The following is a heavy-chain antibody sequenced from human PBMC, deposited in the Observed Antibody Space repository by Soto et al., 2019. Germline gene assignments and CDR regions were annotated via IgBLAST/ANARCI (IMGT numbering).Heavy chain of an antibody. Sequence: ASVKVSCKASGYTFTSYGISWVRQAPGQGLEWMGWISAYNGNTNYAQKLQGRVTMTTGTSTSTAYMELRSLRSDDTAVYYCARDRGSYSHYYYGMDVWGQGTTVTVSS. CDR2: ISAYNGNT. J-gene: IGHJ6*02. V-gene: IGHV1-18*04. CDR3: ARDRGSYSHYYYGMDV. D-gene: IGHD1-26*01. CDR1: GYTFTSYG.